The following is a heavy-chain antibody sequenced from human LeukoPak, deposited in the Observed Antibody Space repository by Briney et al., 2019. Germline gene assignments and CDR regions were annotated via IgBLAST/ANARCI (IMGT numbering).Heavy chain of an antibody. CDR3: ASLRPNTVVRGNDAFDI. J-gene: IGHJ3*02. CDR2: IYYSGST. Sequence: SETLSLTCTISGGSISSYYWSWIRQPPGKGLEWIGYIYYSGSTNYNPSLKSRVTISVDTSKNQFSLKLSSVTAADTAVYYCASLRPNTVVRGNDAFDIWGQGTMVTVSS. V-gene: IGHV4-59*01. CDR1: GGSISSYY. D-gene: IGHD3-10*01.